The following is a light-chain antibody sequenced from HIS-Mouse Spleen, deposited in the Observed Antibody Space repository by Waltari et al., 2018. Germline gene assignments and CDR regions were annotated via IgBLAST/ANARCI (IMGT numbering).Light chain of an antibody. V-gene: IGLV2-11*01. CDR3: CSYAGSYTGV. CDR2: DVS. J-gene: IGLJ1*01. Sequence: QSALTQPRSVSGSPGQSVTISCTGTSSDVGGYNYVSWYQQHHGKAPKLSIYDVSNGPCGVPGRFSGSKSGNTASLTISGLQAEDEADYYCCSYAGSYTGVFGTGTKVTVL. CDR1: SSDVGGYNY.